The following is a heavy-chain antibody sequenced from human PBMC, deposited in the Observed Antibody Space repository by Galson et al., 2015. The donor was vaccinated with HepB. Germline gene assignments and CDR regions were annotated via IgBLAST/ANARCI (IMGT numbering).Heavy chain of an antibody. V-gene: IGHV3-33*07. J-gene: IGHJ6*02. Sequence: SLRLSCAASGISLIEHTIYWVRQAPGKGLEWVSFISYDESNNLYADSGKGRSTISRDISKNTLYLQMNSLRVEDTALYFCARWGRLLTGYRGMDVWGQGTTVTVSS. D-gene: IGHD3-9*01. CDR3: ARWGRLLTGYRGMDV. CDR2: ISYDESNN. CDR1: GISLIEHT.